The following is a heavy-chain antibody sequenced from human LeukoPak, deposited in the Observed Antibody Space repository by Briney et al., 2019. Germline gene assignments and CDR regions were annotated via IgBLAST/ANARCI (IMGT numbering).Heavy chain of an antibody. D-gene: IGHD3-9*01. J-gene: IGHJ4*02. CDR1: GGTFSSSA. CDR3: ASTDYDILTGPPQDY. V-gene: IGHV1-2*02. CDR2: INPNSGGT. Sequence: ASVKVSCKTSGGTFSSSAITWVRQAPGQGLEWMGWINPNSGGTNYAQKFQGRVTMTRDTSISTAYMELSRLRSDDTAVYYCASTDYDILTGPPQDYWGQGTLVTVSS.